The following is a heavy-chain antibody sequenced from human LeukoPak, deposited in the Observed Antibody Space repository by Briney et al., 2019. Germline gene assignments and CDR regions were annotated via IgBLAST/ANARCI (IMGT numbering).Heavy chain of an antibody. V-gene: IGHV3-53*01. Sequence: GGSLRLSWAASGCTVSSNYMSWVRQAAGKGLEWVSVIYSGGSRYYADSVKGRVTISSDNSKNTLYLQMNSLRAEDTAVYYCARDFPPHGYSGSSRWGQGTLVTVSS. CDR1: GCTVSSNY. CDR2: IYSGGSR. J-gene: IGHJ4*02. CDR3: ARDFPPHGYSGSSR. D-gene: IGHD1-26*01.